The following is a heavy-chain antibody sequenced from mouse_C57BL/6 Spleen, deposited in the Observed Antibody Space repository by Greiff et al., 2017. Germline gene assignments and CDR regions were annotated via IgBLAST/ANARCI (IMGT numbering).Heavy chain of an antibody. J-gene: IGHJ3*01. CDR3: ARGGSSSGWFAY. CDR1: GFTFSSYA. CDR2: ISDGGSYT. D-gene: IGHD1-1*01. V-gene: IGHV5-4*03. Sequence: EVKLMESGGGLAKPGGSLKLSCAASGFTFSSYAMSWVRQTPEKRLEWVATISDGGSYTYYPDNVKGRFTFSRDNAKNNLYLQMSHLKSEDTAMYYCARGGSSSGWFAYWGQGTLVTVSA.